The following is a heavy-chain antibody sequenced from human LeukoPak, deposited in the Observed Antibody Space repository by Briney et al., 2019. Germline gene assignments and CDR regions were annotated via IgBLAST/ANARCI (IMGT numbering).Heavy chain of an antibody. J-gene: IGHJ4*02. CDR2: INHSGST. D-gene: IGHD6-13*01. CDR1: GGSFSGYY. CDR3: ARTLRSGQYSSSWYFDY. Sequence: SETLSLTCAVYGGSFSGYYWSWIRQPPGKGLEWIGEINHSGSTNYNPSLKSRVTISVDTSKDQFSLKLSSVTAADTAVYYCARTLRSGQYSSSWYFDYWGQGTLVTVSS. V-gene: IGHV4-34*01.